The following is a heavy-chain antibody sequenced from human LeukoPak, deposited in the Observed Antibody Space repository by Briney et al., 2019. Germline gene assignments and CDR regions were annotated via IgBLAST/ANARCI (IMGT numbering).Heavy chain of an antibody. J-gene: IGHJ1*01. Sequence: GASVKVSCKASGYTFNSYSVSWVRQAPGQGLEWMGWISTYNGNTNYSQKLQGRVTMTTDTSTRTAYMELRSLRSDDTAVYYCAREWKYCRSTSCGYYFHYWGQGTLVTVSS. V-gene: IGHV1-18*01. CDR1: GYTFNSYS. CDR3: AREWKYCRSTSCGYYFHY. CDR2: ISTYNGNT. D-gene: IGHD2-2*01.